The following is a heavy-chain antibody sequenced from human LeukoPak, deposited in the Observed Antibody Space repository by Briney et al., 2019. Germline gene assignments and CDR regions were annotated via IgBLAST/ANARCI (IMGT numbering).Heavy chain of an antibody. CDR1: GGSISSGSYY. J-gene: IGHJ4*02. CDR3: ASRSIAAAGWYYFDY. CDR2: IYTSGST. D-gene: IGHD6-13*01. V-gene: IGHV4-61*02. Sequence: SQTLPLTCTVSGGSISSGSYYWSWIRQPAGKGLEWIGRIYTSGSTNYNPSLKSRVTISVDTSKNQFSLKLSSVTAADTAVYYCASRSIAAAGWYYFDYWGQGTLVTVSS.